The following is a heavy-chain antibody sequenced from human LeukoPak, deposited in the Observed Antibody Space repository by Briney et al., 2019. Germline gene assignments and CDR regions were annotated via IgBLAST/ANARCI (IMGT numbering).Heavy chain of an antibody. Sequence: PSETLSLTCAVYGGSFSGYYWSWIRQPPGKGLEWIGEINHSGSTNYNPSLKSRVTISVDTSKNQFSLNLSSVTAADTAVYYCARVGAAAGGYRRHFDYWGQGTLVTVSS. J-gene: IGHJ4*02. CDR2: INHSGST. V-gene: IGHV4-34*01. D-gene: IGHD6-13*01. CDR1: GGSFSGYY. CDR3: ARVGAAAGGYRRHFDY.